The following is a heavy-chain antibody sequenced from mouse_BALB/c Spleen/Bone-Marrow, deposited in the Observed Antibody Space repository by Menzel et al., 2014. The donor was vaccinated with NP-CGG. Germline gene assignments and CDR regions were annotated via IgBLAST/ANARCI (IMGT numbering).Heavy chain of an antibody. V-gene: IGHV2-9*02. CDR1: GFSLTSYG. CDR2: IWAGGST. Sequence: QVQLKQSGPGLVAPSQRLSIICIISGFSLTSYGVHWVRQPPGKGLEWLGVIWAGGSTNYNSALMSRLSISKDNSKSQVFLKMNSLQTDDTAMYYCARASTYYGNYFDYWGQGTTLTVSS. D-gene: IGHD2-10*01. J-gene: IGHJ2*01. CDR3: ARASTYYGNYFDY.